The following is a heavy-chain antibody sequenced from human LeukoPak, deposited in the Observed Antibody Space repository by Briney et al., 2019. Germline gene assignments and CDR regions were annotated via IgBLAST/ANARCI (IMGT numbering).Heavy chain of an antibody. CDR2: ISAYNGNT. CDR3: ARGYDYVWGSYRYYFDY. V-gene: IGHV1-18*01. J-gene: IGHJ4*02. CDR1: GYTFTSYG. Sequence: GASVKVSCKASGYTFTSYGISWVRQAPGQGLEWMGWISAYNGNTNYAQKLQGRVTMTTDTYTSTAYMELRSLRSDDTAVYYCARGYDYVWGSYRYYFDYWGQGTLVTVSS. D-gene: IGHD3-16*02.